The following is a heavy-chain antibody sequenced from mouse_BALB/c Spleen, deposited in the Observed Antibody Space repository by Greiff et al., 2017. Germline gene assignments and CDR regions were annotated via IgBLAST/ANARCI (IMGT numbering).Heavy chain of an antibody. J-gene: IGHJ1*01. D-gene: IGHD3-3*01. Sequence: EVKVEESGGGLVQPGGSRKLSCAASGFTFSSFGMHWVRQAPEKGLEWVAYISSGSSTIYYADTVKGRFTISRDNPKNTLFLQMTSLRSEDTAMYYCARGDDWYFDVWGAGTTVTVSS. V-gene: IGHV5-17*02. CDR2: ISSGSSTI. CDR1: GFTFSSFG. CDR3: ARGDDWYFDV.